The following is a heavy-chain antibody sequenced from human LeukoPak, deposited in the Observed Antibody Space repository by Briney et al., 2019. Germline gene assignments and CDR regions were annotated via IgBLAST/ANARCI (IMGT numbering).Heavy chain of an antibody. D-gene: IGHD3-9*01. CDR3: ARAYYDILTGYFNWFDP. Sequence: ASVKVTCKASGYTFTSYGISWVRQAPGQGLEWMGWISAYYGNTNYAQKLQGRVTITTDTSTSTAYMELRSLRSDDTAVYYCARAYYDILTGYFNWFDPWGQGTLVTVSS. CDR1: GYTFTSYG. CDR2: ISAYYGNT. J-gene: IGHJ5*02. V-gene: IGHV1-18*04.